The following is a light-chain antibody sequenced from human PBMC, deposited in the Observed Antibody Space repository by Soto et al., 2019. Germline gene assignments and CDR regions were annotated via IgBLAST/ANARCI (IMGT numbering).Light chain of an antibody. CDR3: QQYGSSPYT. Sequence: EIVLTQSPGTLSLSPGERATLSCRASQSVSSSYLAWSQQKPGQAPRLLIYDASSRATGIPDRFSGSGSGTDVTLTISRLEPEDFAVYFCQQYGSSPYTFGQGTKLEIK. V-gene: IGKV3-20*01. J-gene: IGKJ2*01. CDR2: DAS. CDR1: QSVSSSY.